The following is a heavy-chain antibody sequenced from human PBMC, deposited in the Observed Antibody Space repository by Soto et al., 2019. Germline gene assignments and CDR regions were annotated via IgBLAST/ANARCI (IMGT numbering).Heavy chain of an antibody. CDR3: ARHEGWTGPDQ. V-gene: IGHV4-4*02. D-gene: IGHD2-8*02. Sequence: SETLSLTCTVSGASIGSGGWWSWVRQPPGKGLEWIAEIFHDGNTNYSPSLKSRVTISVDKSQNQFSLNVYSVTAADTAVYYCARHEGWTGPDQWGQGTLVTVSS. J-gene: IGHJ5*02. CDR2: IFHDGNT. CDR1: GASIGSGGW.